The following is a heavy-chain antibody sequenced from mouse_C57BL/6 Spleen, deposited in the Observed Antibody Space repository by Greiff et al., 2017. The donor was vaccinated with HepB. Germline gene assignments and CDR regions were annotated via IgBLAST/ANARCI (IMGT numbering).Heavy chain of an antibody. D-gene: IGHD1-1*01. J-gene: IGHJ2*01. Sequence: EVKLMESGGGLVKPGGSLKLSCAASGFTFSDYGMHWVRQAPEKGLEWVAYISSGSSTIYYADTVKGRFTISRDNAKNTLFLQMTSLRSEDTAMYYCARDLYYYGSSYFDYWGQGTTLTVSS. CDR1: GFTFSDYG. V-gene: IGHV5-17*01. CDR3: ARDLYYYGSSYFDY. CDR2: ISSGSSTI.